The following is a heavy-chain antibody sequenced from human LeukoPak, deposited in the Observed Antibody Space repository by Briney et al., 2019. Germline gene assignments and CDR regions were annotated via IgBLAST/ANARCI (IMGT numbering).Heavy chain of an antibody. Sequence: SGTLSLACAVSGGSISSGTWWSWVRQPPGKGLEWIGEIYHTGSANYNPSLKSRVTISVDKSKNQFSLKLSSVTAADTAVYYCAREKAEMDYYDRDSYFDLWGRGTLVTVSS. J-gene: IGHJ2*01. CDR3: AREKAEMDYYDRDSYFDL. V-gene: IGHV4-4*02. D-gene: IGHD3-22*01. CDR1: GGSISSGTW. CDR2: IYHTGSA.